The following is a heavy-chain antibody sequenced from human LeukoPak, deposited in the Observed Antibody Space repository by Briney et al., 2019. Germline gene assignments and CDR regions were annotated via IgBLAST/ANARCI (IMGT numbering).Heavy chain of an antibody. CDR2: TSSDGSYK. J-gene: IGHJ4*02. Sequence: GGSLRLSCAASGFSFSNYAMYWVRQAPGKGLEWVAITSSDGSYKAHTASVRGRFFISRDNSKNTLYLEMSDLRSEDTALYYCARSDGSPRGAAHWGQGTLVTISS. D-gene: IGHD1-26*01. CDR3: ARSDGSPRGAAH. CDR1: GFSFSNYA. V-gene: IGHV3-30-3*01.